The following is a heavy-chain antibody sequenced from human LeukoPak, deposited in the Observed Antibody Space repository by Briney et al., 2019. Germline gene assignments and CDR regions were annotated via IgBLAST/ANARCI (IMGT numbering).Heavy chain of an antibody. CDR2: ISSNGDNT. CDR1: GFTFSTYV. J-gene: IGHJ4*02. V-gene: IGHV3-64D*06. CDR3: VGGTGY. Sequence: GGSLRLSCSVSGFTFSTYVMHRVRQAPGKGLEYVSAISSNGDNTYYADSVKGRFTISRDNSKNTLYLQMSSLRPDDTAVYFCVGGTGYWGQGTLVTVSS.